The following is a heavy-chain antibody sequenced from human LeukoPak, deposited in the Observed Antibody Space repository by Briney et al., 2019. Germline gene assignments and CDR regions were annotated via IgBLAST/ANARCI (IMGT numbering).Heavy chain of an antibody. Sequence: SVKVSCKASGGTFSSYAISWVRQAPGQGLEWMGGIIPIFGTANYAQKFQGRVTITTDESTSTAYMGLSSLRSEDTAVYYCARAGISLYDSSANDAFDIWGQGTMVTVSS. J-gene: IGHJ3*02. V-gene: IGHV1-69*05. D-gene: IGHD3-22*01. CDR3: ARAGISLYDSSANDAFDI. CDR2: IIPIFGTA. CDR1: GGTFSSYA.